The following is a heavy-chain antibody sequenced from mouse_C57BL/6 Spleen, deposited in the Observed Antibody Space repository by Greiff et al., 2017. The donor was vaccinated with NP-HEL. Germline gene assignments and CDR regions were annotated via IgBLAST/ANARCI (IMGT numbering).Heavy chain of an antibody. D-gene: IGHD2-1*01. CDR3: ARPDYYGNSAWFAY. Sequence: EVMLVESGGGLVKPGGSLKLSCAASGFTFSDYGMHWVRQAPEKGLEWVAYISSGSSTIYYADTVKGRFTISRDNAKNTLFLQMTSLRSEDTAMYYCARPDYYGNSAWFAYWGQGTLVTVSA. CDR1: GFTFSDYG. CDR2: ISSGSSTI. J-gene: IGHJ3*01. V-gene: IGHV5-17*01.